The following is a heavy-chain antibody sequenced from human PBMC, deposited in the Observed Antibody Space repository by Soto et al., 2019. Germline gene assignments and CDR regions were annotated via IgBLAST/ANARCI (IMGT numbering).Heavy chain of an antibody. Sequence: EVQLVESGGGLIQPGGSLRLSCVASGFTFSSSDMNWVRQAPGKGLEWVSLIWTSGSTAYADSVKGRFTISRDNSKSALYLHMSSLRAEDTAVYYCATRPLLRGAPWGQGTLVTVSS. CDR1: GFTFSSSD. D-gene: IGHD3-16*01. CDR3: ATRPLLRGAP. J-gene: IGHJ3*01. V-gene: IGHV3-53*01. CDR2: IWTSGST.